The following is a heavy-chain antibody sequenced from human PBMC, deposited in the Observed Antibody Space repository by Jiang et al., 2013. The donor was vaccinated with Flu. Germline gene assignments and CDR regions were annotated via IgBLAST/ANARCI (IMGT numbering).Heavy chain of an antibody. D-gene: IGHD1-14*01. Sequence: VQLLESGGGLIQPGGSLRLSCAASGFTVSSNYMSWVRQAPGKGLEWVSVIYSGGSTYYADSVKGRFTISRDNARNSVFLQMNDLRAEDTALYYCVRKSSGTSQTGGCWGQGTLVTVSS. J-gene: IGHJ4*02. CDR3: VRKSSGTSQTGGC. CDR1: GFTVSSNY. V-gene: IGHV3-53*01. CDR2: IYSGGST.